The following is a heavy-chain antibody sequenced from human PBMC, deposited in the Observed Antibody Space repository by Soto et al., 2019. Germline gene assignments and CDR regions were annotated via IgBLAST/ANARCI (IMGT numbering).Heavy chain of an antibody. Sequence: EVQLVESGGGLVQPGGSLRLSCAASGFTFSSYWMHWVRQAPGKGLVWVSRINSDGSSTSYADSVKGRFTISRDNAKNTLYLQMNSLRAEDTAVYYCARDGQYCTNGVCYRYYYYMDVWGKGTTVTVSS. J-gene: IGHJ6*03. V-gene: IGHV3-74*01. D-gene: IGHD2-8*01. CDR3: ARDGQYCTNGVCYRYYYYMDV. CDR1: GFTFSSYW. CDR2: INSDGSST.